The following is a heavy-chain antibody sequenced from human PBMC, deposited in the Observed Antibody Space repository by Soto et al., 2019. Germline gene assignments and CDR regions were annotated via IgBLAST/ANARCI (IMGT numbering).Heavy chain of an antibody. CDR1: GFTFSSYA. J-gene: IGHJ4*02. D-gene: IGHD3-10*01. V-gene: IGHV3-23*01. CDR2: ISGSGGST. Sequence: EVQLLESGGGLVQPGGSLRLSCAASGFTFSSYAMSWVRQAPGKGLEWVSAISGSGGSTYYADSVKGRFTISRDNSKNTLYLQINSLRAEDTAVYYCAKDLSRSLRSYDYWGQGTLVTVSS. CDR3: AKDLSRSLRSYDY.